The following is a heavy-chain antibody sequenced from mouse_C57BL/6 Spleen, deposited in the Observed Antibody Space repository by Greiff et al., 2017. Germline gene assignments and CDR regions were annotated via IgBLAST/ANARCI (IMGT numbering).Heavy chain of an antibody. CDR1: GFNIKDDY. D-gene: IGHD1-1*01. Sequence: EVKLQESGAELVRPGASVKLSCTASGFNIKDDYMHWVKQRPEQGLEWIGWIDPENGDTEYASKFQGKATITADTSSNTAYLQLSSLTSEDTAVYYCTTSGDYYGSSFFAYWGQGTLVTVSA. J-gene: IGHJ3*01. CDR3: TTSGDYYGSSFFAY. CDR2: IDPENGDT. V-gene: IGHV14-4*01.